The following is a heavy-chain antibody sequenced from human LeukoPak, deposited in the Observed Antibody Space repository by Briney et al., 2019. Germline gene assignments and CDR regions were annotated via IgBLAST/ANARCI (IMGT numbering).Heavy chain of an antibody. J-gene: IGHJ4*02. CDR3: ARGYSYGLNFDY. Sequence: SETLSLTCTVSGGSISSSSYYWGWIRQPPGKGLEWIGSIYYSGSTYYNPSLKSRVTISVDTSKNQFSLKLSSVTAADTAVYYCARGYSYGLNFDYWGQGTLVTVSS. D-gene: IGHD5-18*01. CDR1: GGSISSSSYY. V-gene: IGHV4-39*07. CDR2: IYYSGST.